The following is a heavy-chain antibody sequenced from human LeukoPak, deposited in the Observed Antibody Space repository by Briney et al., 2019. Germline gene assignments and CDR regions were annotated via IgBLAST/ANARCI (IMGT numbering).Heavy chain of an antibody. CDR2: ISYDGSNK. J-gene: IGHJ4*02. Sequence: GRSLRLSCAAFGFTFSSYGMHWVRQAPGKGLEWVAVISYDGSNKYYADSVKGRFTISRDNSKNTLYLQMNSLRAEDTAVYYCAKGSRIVVVVAADYWGQGTLVTVSS. V-gene: IGHV3-30*18. D-gene: IGHD2-15*01. CDR1: GFTFSSYG. CDR3: AKGSRIVVVVAADY.